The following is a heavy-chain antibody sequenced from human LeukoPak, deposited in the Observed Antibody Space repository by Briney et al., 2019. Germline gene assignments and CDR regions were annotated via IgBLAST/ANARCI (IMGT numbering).Heavy chain of an antibody. CDR1: GFTFSSYA. CDR2: ISGSGGST. J-gene: IGHJ4*02. Sequence: PGGPLRLSCAASGFTFSSYAMSWVRQAPGKGLEWVSAISGSGGSTYYADSVKGRFTISRDNSKNTLYLQMNSLRVEDTAIYYCVKDPPGGLQVYWGQGTLVTVSS. CDR3: VKDPPGGLQVY. D-gene: IGHD5-18*01. V-gene: IGHV3-23*01.